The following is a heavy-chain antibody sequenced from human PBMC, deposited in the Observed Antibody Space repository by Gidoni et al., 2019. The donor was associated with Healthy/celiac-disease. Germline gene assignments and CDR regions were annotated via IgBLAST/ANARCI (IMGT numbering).Heavy chain of an antibody. Sequence: EVQLVESGGGLVKPGGSLRLSCAASGFTFSSYSMNWVRQAPGKGLECVSSISSSSSYIYYADSVKGRFTISRDNAKNSLYLQMNSLRAEDTAVYYCARDGPRVVAIPFDYWGQGTLVTVSS. CDR3: ARDGPRVVAIPFDY. J-gene: IGHJ4*02. D-gene: IGHD2-21*01. V-gene: IGHV3-21*01. CDR2: ISSSSSYI. CDR1: GFTFSSYS.